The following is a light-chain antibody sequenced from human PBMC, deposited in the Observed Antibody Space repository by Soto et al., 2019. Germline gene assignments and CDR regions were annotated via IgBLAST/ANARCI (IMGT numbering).Light chain of an antibody. CDR1: SSDVGNYNL. Sequence: QSVLTQPASVSGSPGQSTTISCTGTSSDVGNYNLVSWYQQHPGKAPKLMIYEVNKRPSGVSNRFSGSKSGNTASLTISGLHAEYEADYYCCSYAGSSTFIFGGGTKLTVL. J-gene: IGLJ2*01. CDR2: EVN. CDR3: CSYAGSSTFI. V-gene: IGLV2-23*02.